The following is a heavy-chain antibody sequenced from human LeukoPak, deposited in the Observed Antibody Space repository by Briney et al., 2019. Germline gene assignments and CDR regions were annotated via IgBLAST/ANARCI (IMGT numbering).Heavy chain of an antibody. CDR1: GFTFSSYA. Sequence: GGSLRLSCAASGFTFSSYAMHWVRQAPGKGLEWVAFIRYDGSNEYYADSVKGRFTISKDNSKTKLYLQMNSLRAEDTAVYYCATDFGTKAAARFFFDYWGQGTLVTVSS. J-gene: IGHJ4*02. D-gene: IGHD2-2*01. CDR3: ATDFGTKAAARFFFDY. CDR2: IRYDGSNE. V-gene: IGHV3-30*02.